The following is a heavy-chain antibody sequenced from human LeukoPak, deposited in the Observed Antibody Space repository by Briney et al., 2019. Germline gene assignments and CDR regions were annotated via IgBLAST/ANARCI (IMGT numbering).Heavy chain of an antibody. CDR2: IKQDGSEK. J-gene: IGHJ5*02. Sequence: PGGSLRLSCAASGFTFTTYWMGWVRQAPGKGLEWVANIKQDGSEKYYVDSVKGRFTISRDNAKNSLYLQMNSLRAEDTAVYYCARSTPDDYGDYDWFDPWGQGTLVTVSS. CDR3: ARSTPDDYGDYDWFDP. V-gene: IGHV3-7*01. D-gene: IGHD4-17*01. CDR1: GFTFTTYW.